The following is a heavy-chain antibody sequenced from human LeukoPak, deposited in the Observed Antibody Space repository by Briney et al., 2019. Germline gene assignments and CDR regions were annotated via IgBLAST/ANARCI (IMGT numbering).Heavy chain of an antibody. J-gene: IGHJ4*02. Sequence: GGSLRLSCAASGFTFSSYEMNWVRQAPGKGLEWVSYISSSGSTIYYADSVKGRFTISRDNAKNSPYLQMNSLRAEDTAVYYCARDSGGSQYHAFDYWGQGTLVTVSS. CDR3: ARDSGGSQYHAFDY. CDR2: ISSSGSTI. D-gene: IGHD2-15*01. V-gene: IGHV3-48*03. CDR1: GFTFSSYE.